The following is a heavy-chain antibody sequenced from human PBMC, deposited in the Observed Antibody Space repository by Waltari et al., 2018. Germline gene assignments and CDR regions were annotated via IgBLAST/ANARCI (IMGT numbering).Heavy chain of an antibody. CDR2: VNPNSGAA. CDR1: GYIFSNYE. J-gene: IGHJ5*02. Sequence: QVQLVQSGAEVLKPGASVRVSCQASGYIFSNYEINWVRQAAGQGPEWMGWVNPNSGAAAYAQKFQGRITMTWDTSTSTAYMELNNLRSDDTAVLYCARGRDVFANFDYNRFDPWGQGTLVTVSS. CDR3: ARGRDVFANFDYNRFDP. V-gene: IGHV1-8*02. D-gene: IGHD3-3*01.